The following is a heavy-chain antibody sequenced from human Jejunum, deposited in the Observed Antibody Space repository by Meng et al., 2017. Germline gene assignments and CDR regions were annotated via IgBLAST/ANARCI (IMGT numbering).Heavy chain of an antibody. CDR3: ARQFNYDYWSGSSSYYFDY. CDR1: EFTFSDFP. Sequence: GESLKISCAASEFTFSDFPMNWVRQAPGKGLEWVSYISSGGRTIYYADSVKGRFTISRDNAKNSLFLQMNSLRADDTAVYCCARQFNYDYWSGSSSYYFDYWGQGTLVTVSS. D-gene: IGHD3-3*01. V-gene: IGHV3-48*03. J-gene: IGHJ4*02. CDR2: ISSGGRTI.